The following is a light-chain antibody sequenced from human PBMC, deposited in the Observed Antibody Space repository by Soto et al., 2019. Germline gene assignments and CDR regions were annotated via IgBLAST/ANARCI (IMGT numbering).Light chain of an antibody. J-gene: IGLJ1*01. CDR1: SSDVGGYNY. CDR2: EVT. CDR3: SSYTSSNTFYV. V-gene: IGLV2-14*01. Sequence: ALTQPASVSGSPGQSITISFTGTSSDVGGYNYVSWYQQHPGKAPKLMIYEVTNRPSRVSNRFSRSKSGNTASLTISGLQAEDEADYSCSSYTSSNTFYVFGTGTKVTVL.